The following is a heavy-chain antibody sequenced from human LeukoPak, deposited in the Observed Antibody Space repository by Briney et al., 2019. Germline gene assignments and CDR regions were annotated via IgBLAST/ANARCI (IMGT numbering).Heavy chain of an antibody. CDR2: INTNSGNP. CDR3: AKPPYYDFWSGFSFDY. D-gene: IGHD3-3*01. CDR1: GYTFTNYG. Sequence: ASVKVSCKASGYTFTNYGMNWVRQAPGQGLEWMGWINTNSGNPTYAQGFTGRFVFSLDTSVSTAYLQMNSLRAEDTAVYYCAKPPYYDFWSGFSFDYWGQGTLVTVSS. V-gene: IGHV7-4-1*02. J-gene: IGHJ4*02.